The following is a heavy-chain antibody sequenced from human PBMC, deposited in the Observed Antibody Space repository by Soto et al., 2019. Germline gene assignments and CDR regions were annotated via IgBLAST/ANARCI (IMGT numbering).Heavy chain of an antibody. CDR2: IKGDESAT. V-gene: IGHV3-7*03. J-gene: IGHJ4*02. CDR3: ARGQYYYDSSGYPGY. CDR1: GFSFSGPW. Sequence: GGSLRLSCAASGFSFSGPWMSWVRQAPGKGLEWVANIKGDESATSYVDSVKGRFTISRDNTKNLLYLQMNSLRAEDTAVYYCARGQYYYDSSGYPGYWGQGTLVTVSS. D-gene: IGHD3-22*01.